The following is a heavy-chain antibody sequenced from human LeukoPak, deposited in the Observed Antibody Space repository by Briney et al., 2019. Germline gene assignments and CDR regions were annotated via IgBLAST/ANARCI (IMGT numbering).Heavy chain of an antibody. Sequence: PGGSLRLSCAASGFTFNIYSMNWVRQAPGKGLEWVSSISGSSSYIYNADSVKGRFTISRDNAKNSLYLQMNSLRAEDTAVYYCARVDYDILTGYYIYAFDIWGQGTMVTVSS. V-gene: IGHV3-21*01. J-gene: IGHJ3*02. D-gene: IGHD3-9*01. CDR2: ISGSSSYI. CDR1: GFTFNIYS. CDR3: ARVDYDILTGYYIYAFDI.